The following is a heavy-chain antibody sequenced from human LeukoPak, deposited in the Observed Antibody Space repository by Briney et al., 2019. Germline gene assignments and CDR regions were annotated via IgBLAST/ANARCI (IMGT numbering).Heavy chain of an antibody. CDR2: IYTSGST. Sequence: PSETLSLTCTVSGGSISSYYWSWIRQPAGKGLEWIGRIYTSGSTNYNPSLKSRVTMSVDTSKNQFSLKLSSVTAADTAVYYCASEYSRDYYYYMDVWGKGTTVTVSS. J-gene: IGHJ6*03. D-gene: IGHD6-13*01. CDR1: GGSISSYY. V-gene: IGHV4-4*07. CDR3: ASEYSRDYYYYMDV.